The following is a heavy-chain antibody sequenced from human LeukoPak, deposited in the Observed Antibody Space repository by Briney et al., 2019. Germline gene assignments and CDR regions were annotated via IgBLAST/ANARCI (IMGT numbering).Heavy chain of an antibody. CDR3: AKMQGYFDY. CDR1: GLTFSSYA. CDR2: TSGRGVNT. V-gene: IGHV3-23*01. J-gene: IGHJ4*02. Sequence: GGSLRLSCAASGLTFSSYAMTWVRQAPGKGLEWVSATSGRGVNTYYADSVKGRFTISRDNSKNTLYLQMNSLRAEDAATYYCAKMQGYFDYWGQGSLVTVSS.